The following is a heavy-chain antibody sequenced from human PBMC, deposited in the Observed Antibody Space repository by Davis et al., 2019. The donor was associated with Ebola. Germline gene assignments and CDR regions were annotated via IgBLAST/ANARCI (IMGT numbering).Heavy chain of an antibody. CDR2: IRSKANSYAT. V-gene: IGHV3-73*01. Sequence: GEPLKISCAASGFTFSGSAMHWVRQASGKGLEWVGRIRSKANSYATAYAASVKGRFTISRDDSKNTAYLQMNSLKTEDTAVYYCTASGYSSSWYSDYWGQGTLVTVSS. D-gene: IGHD6-13*01. CDR3: TASGYSSSWYSDY. J-gene: IGHJ4*02. CDR1: GFTFSGSA.